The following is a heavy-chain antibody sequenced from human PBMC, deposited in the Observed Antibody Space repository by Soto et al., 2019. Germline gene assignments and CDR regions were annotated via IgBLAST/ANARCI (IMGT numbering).Heavy chain of an antibody. J-gene: IGHJ4*02. CDR2: IRGSGSPI. CDR1: GVPFSSYE. V-gene: IGHV3-48*03. CDR3: ASKIFGTTYFDY. D-gene: IGHD1-1*01. Sequence: GGSLRLSXAASGVPFSSYEMNWVRQGPGKGLEWISYIRGSGSPIYYADSVKGRFTVSRDNAKNSLFLQMNSLRAEDTAIYYCASKIFGTTYFDYWGQGALVTVSS.